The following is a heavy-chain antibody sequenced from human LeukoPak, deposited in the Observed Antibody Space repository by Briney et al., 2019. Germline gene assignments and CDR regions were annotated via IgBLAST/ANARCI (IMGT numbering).Heavy chain of an antibody. CDR3: ARAAVGAAPGLDY. CDR2: LNSDGSST. Sequence: GGSLRLSCAASGFTFSSYWMHWVRQAPGKGLVWVSRLNSDGSSTSNADSVKGRFAISRDNAKNTLYLQMNSLRADDTAVYYCARAAVGAAPGLDYWGQGTLVTVSS. D-gene: IGHD6-13*01. V-gene: IGHV3-74*01. CDR1: GFTFSSYW. J-gene: IGHJ4*02.